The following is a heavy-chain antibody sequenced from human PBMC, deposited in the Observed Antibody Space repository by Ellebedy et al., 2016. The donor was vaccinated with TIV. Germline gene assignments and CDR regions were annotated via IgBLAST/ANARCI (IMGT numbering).Heavy chain of an antibody. V-gene: IGHV4-59*01. Sequence: MPSETLSLTCAVSGGSLSDNYWTWIRQPPGKGLEWIGYLYYTGSTNYNPSLRSRVAISVNTPRNQFSLKLSSVTAADTAVYYCVLSVSVDAFDLWGQGTMVTVSS. CDR1: GGSLSDNY. CDR3: VLSVSVDAFDL. CDR2: LYYTGST. D-gene: IGHD3-10*01. J-gene: IGHJ3*01.